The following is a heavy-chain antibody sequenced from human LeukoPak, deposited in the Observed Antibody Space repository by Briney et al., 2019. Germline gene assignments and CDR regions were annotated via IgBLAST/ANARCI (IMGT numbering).Heavy chain of an antibody. V-gene: IGHV3-23*01. CDR1: GFTFSNYA. CDR2: ISGSGGST. J-gene: IGHJ5*02. Sequence: GPLRLSCAASGFTFSNYAMNWVRQAPGKGLEWVSGISGSGGSTYYADSVKGRFTISRDNSKNTLYLQMISLRAEDTAVYYCAKDRYSNYGNWFDPWGQGTLVTVFS. CDR3: AKDRYSNYGNWFDP. D-gene: IGHD4-11*01.